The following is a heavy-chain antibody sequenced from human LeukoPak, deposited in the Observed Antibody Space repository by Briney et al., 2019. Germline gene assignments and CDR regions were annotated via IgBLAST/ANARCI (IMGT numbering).Heavy chain of an antibody. Sequence: SETLSLTGTVSGVSIIISRYDWGWIRQPPGKGREWIGSIYYSGSTYYNPSLKSRVTISVDTSKNLFSLKLSFVTAADTAVYYCEREDYYATSLVRWGQGTLVTVSS. J-gene: IGHJ1*01. CDR1: GVSIIISRYD. CDR2: IYYSGST. CDR3: EREDYYATSLVR. V-gene: IGHV4-39*02. D-gene: IGHD3-10*01.